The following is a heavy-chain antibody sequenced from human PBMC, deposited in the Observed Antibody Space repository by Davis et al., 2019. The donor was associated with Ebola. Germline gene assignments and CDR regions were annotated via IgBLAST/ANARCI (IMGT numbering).Heavy chain of an antibody. V-gene: IGHV3-7*01. J-gene: IGHJ4*02. CDR1: GFAFTDYA. CDR3: ASLHDSGYVSDY. D-gene: IGHD5-12*01. CDR2: IRQDGSET. Sequence: PGGSLRLSCAASGFAFTDYAMTWVRQAPGKGLEWVASIRQDGSETHYVDSVKGRFTISRDNAKNLMYLQLNGLRGEDTAVYYCASLHDSGYVSDYWGQGTLVTVSS.